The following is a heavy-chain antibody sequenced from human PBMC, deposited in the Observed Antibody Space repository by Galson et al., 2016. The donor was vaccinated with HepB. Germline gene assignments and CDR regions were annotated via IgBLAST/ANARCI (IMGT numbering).Heavy chain of an antibody. Sequence: SGAEVKKPGESLRISCKGSGYSFTSYWISWVRQMPGKGLEWMGRIDPSDSYTNYSPSFQGHVTISADKSISTAYLQWSSLKASDTAMYYCARHRYYYDSSGYYYALGYWGQGTQVTVSS. CDR1: GYSFTSYW. V-gene: IGHV5-10-1*01. J-gene: IGHJ4*02. D-gene: IGHD3-22*01. CDR2: IDPSDSYT. CDR3: ARHRYYYDSSGYYYALGY.